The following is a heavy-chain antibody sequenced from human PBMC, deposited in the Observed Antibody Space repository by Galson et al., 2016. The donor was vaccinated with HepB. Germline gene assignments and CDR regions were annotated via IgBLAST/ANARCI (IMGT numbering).Heavy chain of an antibody. CDR3: ARGDSSTWNNYYFYGLDG. CDR1: GGSVSSGGYY. Sequence: TLSLTCTVSGGSVSSGGYYWTWVRQHPGKGLEWIGFTYNTGTTYYSPSLKGRLTISVDTSRNHFSLEVHSVTAADTAVYFCARGDSSTWNNYYFYGLDGWGLGTTVTFSS. CDR2: TYNTGTT. J-gene: IGHJ6*02. V-gene: IGHV4-31*03. D-gene: IGHD6-13*01.